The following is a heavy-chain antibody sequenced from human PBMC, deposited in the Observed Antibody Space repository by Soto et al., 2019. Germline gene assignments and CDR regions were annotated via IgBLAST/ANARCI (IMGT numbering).Heavy chain of an antibody. CDR2: ISSSSSYI. J-gene: IGHJ3*02. V-gene: IGHV3-21*01. CDR1: GCTFSSYS. CDR3: ARSLWFGEFVSAFDI. Sequence: GVSLRLSCAASGCTFSSYSMRWDRQAPGKGLEWVSSISSSSSYIYYADSVKGRFTISRDNAKNSLYLQMNSLRAEDTAVYYCARSLWFGEFVSAFDIWGQGTMVTVSS. D-gene: IGHD3-10*01.